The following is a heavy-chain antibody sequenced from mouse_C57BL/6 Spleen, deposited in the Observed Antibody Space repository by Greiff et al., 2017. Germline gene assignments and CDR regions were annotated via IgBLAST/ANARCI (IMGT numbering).Heavy chain of an antibody. Sequence: QVQLQQSGPELVKPGASVKISCKASGYTFTDYYINWVKQRPEQGLEWIGWIYPESGSTNYTPKFKGKATLTVDTSSSTAYLLLSSLTSEDSAVYFCACGTMITGVGAYFACWGQGTMVTVSA. V-gene: IGHV1-75*01. CDR2: IYPESGST. CDR1: GYTFTDYY. CDR3: ACGTMITGVGAYFAC. D-gene: IGHD2-4*01. J-gene: IGHJ3*01.